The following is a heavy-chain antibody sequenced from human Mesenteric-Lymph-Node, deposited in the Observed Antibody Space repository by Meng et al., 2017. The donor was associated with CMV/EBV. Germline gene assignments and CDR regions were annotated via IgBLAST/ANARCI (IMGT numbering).Heavy chain of an antibody. CDR1: GYTFTGYY. J-gene: IGHJ3*02. CDR2: INPDSGST. CDR3: ARDKQFFAGLDALDI. Sequence: ASVKVSCKASGYTFTGYYIHWVRQAPGQGLEWMGWINPDSGSTSYLQKFQGRVTMTRDMSVSTAYMDLSSLRSDDTAVYFCARDKQFFAGLDALDIWGQGTMVTVSS. D-gene: IGHD3-3*01. V-gene: IGHV1-2*02.